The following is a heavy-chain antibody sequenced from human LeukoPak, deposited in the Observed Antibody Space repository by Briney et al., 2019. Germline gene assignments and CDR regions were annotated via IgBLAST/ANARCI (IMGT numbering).Heavy chain of an antibody. V-gene: IGHV3-53*01. CDR1: GFTVSNNY. CDR3: ARLKIDGTHFDY. CDR2: IYVGGSA. Sequence: GSLRLSCAASGFTVSNNYMSWVRQTPGKGLEWVSVIYVGGSAYYADSVKGRFTISGDSSKNTLYLQMNSLRAEDTAVYYCARLKIDGTHFDYWGQGTLVTVSS. J-gene: IGHJ4*02. D-gene: IGHD3-9*01.